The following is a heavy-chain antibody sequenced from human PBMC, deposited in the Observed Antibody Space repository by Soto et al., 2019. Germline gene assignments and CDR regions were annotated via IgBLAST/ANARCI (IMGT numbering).Heavy chain of an antibody. Sequence: EVQLLESGGGLVQPGGSLRFSCTASGFTFTYYACSWVRQAPGTGLEWVSAISANCQGIYYADSVRGRFTISRDNPKNPVVLHMDSLRAEDTAVYCCAKDIEYPRDPLHYLGQVTLVTV. V-gene: IGHV3-23*01. CDR3: AKDIEYPRDPLHY. CDR1: GFTFTYYA. D-gene: IGHD6-6*01. J-gene: IGHJ4*02. CDR2: ISANCQGI.